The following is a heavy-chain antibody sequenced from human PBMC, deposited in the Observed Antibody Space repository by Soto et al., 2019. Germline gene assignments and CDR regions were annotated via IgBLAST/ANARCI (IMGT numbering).Heavy chain of an antibody. Sequence: QVQLVESGGGVVQPGRSLRLSCAASGFTFSSYGMHWVRQAPGKGLEWVAVIWYDGSNKYYADSVKGRFTISRDNSKNTLNLQMNSLRAEDTAVYYCARGQRCSGGSCDPSGYYYYGMDVWGQGTTVTVSS. D-gene: IGHD2-15*01. CDR3: ARGQRCSGGSCDPSGYYYYGMDV. J-gene: IGHJ6*02. CDR1: GFTFSSYG. V-gene: IGHV3-30*19. CDR2: IWYDGSNK.